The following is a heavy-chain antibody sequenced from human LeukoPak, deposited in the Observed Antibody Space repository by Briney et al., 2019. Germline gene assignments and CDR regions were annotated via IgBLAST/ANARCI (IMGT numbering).Heavy chain of an antibody. CDR1: GFTFSSYA. J-gene: IGHJ6*02. V-gene: IGHV3-23*01. D-gene: IGHD3-10*01. CDR3: AKAGSRNTDYYYDDMDV. CDR2: ISGGGVGT. Sequence: GGSLRLSCAASGFTFSSYAMSWVRQAPGKGLEWVSAISGGGVGTYYADSVKGRFTVSRDNSKNTLDLQMNGLRAEDTAVYYCAKAGSRNTDYYYDDMDVWGQGTTVTVSS.